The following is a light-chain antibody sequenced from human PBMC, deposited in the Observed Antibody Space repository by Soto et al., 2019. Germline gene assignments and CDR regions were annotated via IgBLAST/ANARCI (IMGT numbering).Light chain of an antibody. CDR3: QQYGSSRWT. Sequence: EIVLTQSPGTLSLSPGERATLSCRASQSVSSSYLAWYQQKPGQAPRLLIYGASSRATGIPDRFSGSGSGTDFTLTISRLEPEDFEVYYCQQYGSSRWTFGQGSQVDIK. CDR2: GAS. J-gene: IGKJ1*01. V-gene: IGKV3-20*01. CDR1: QSVSSSY.